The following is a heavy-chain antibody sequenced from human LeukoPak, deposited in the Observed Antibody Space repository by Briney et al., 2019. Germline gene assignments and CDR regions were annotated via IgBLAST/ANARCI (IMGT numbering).Heavy chain of an antibody. D-gene: IGHD3-10*01. CDR2: IKRDGSEK. Sequence: GGSLRLSCAASGFTFSSDWMSWVRRAPGKGLEWVANIKRDGSEKYYVDSVKGRFTISRDHADNSLYLQLNSLSAEDTAVYYCARARDYGSGKANALDIWGQGTMVTVSS. CDR3: ARARDYGSGKANALDI. V-gene: IGHV3-7*05. CDR1: GFTFSSDW. J-gene: IGHJ3*02.